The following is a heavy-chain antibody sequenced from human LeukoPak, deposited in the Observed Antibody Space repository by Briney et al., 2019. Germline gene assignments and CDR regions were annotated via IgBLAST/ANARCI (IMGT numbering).Heavy chain of an antibody. J-gene: IGHJ4*02. V-gene: IGHV3-7*01. CDR1: GFTFNMYW. CDR3: ARDAGYGGNSDY. D-gene: IGHD4-23*01. Sequence: GGSLRLSCAASGFTFNMYWMTWVRQAPGKGLESVAYINKDGSDKYHVDSVKGRFAVSRDNAKNSLYLQMNSLRAEDTAVYYCARDAGYGGNSDYWGQGTLVTVSS. CDR2: INKDGSDK.